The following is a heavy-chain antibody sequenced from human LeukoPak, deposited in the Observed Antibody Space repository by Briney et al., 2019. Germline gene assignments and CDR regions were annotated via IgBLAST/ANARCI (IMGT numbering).Heavy chain of an antibody. V-gene: IGHV3-7*01. CDR1: GFTFSSYW. Sequence: GGSLRLSCAASGFTFSSYWMSWVRQAPGKGLEWVANIKQDGSEKYYVDSVKGRFTISRDNAKNSLYLQMNSLRAEDTAVYYCARDPGYCSGGSCYSPDFDYWGQGTLVTVSS. CDR2: IKQDGSEK. J-gene: IGHJ4*02. D-gene: IGHD2-15*01. CDR3: ARDPGYCSGGSCYSPDFDY.